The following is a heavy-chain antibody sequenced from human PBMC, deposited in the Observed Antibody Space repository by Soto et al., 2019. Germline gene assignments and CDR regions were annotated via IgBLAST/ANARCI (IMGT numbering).Heavy chain of an antibody. CDR3: ARDYYRFNSGYGYSMDV. D-gene: IGHD5-12*01. CDR1: GFTFSSYA. Sequence: GGSLRLSCAASGFTFSSYAMHWVRQAPGKGLEWVAVISYDGSNKYYADSVKGRFTISRDNSKNTLYLQMNSLRAEDTAVYYCARDYYRFNSGYGYSMDVWGQGTTVTVSS. CDR2: ISYDGSNK. V-gene: IGHV3-30-3*01. J-gene: IGHJ6*02.